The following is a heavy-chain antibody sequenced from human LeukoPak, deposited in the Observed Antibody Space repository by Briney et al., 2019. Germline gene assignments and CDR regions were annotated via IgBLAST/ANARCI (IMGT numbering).Heavy chain of an antibody. J-gene: IGHJ4*02. CDR2: ISGSGGSA. Sequence: PGGSLRLXCAASRFSFSKYAMSWVRQAPGKVLEWVSGISGSGGSAYYADSVKGRFTISRDNSKNTLYLQMNSLRAEDTAVYYCAKSDDSSGYYYGIVYWGQGTLVTVSS. CDR3: AKSDDSSGYYYGIVY. V-gene: IGHV3-23*01. CDR1: RFSFSKYA. D-gene: IGHD3-22*01.